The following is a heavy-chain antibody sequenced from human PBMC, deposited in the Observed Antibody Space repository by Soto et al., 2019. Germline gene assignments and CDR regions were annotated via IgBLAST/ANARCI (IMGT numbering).Heavy chain of an antibody. Sequence: PGGSLRLSCAASGFTFSGSAMHWVRQASGKGLEWVGRIRSKANSYATAYAASVKGRFTISRDDSKNTAYLQMNSLKTEDTAVYYCTRLDYYDSSGYYYFDYWGQGTLVTVSS. CDR3: TRLDYYDSSGYYYFDY. V-gene: IGHV3-73*01. D-gene: IGHD3-22*01. CDR2: IRSKANSYAT. J-gene: IGHJ4*02. CDR1: GFTFSGSA.